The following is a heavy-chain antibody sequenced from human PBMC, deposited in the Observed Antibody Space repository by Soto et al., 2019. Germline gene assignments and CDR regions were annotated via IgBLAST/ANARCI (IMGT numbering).Heavy chain of an antibody. Sequence: ETLSLTCTVSGGSISSYYWSWIRQPPGKGLEWIGYIYYSGSTNYNPSLKSRVTISVDTSKNQFSLKLSSVTAADTAVYYCARGVGLLWFGELLNHAFDIWGQGTMVTVSS. J-gene: IGHJ3*02. CDR3: ARGVGLLWFGELLNHAFDI. CDR1: GGSISSYY. D-gene: IGHD3-10*01. CDR2: IYYSGST. V-gene: IGHV4-59*01.